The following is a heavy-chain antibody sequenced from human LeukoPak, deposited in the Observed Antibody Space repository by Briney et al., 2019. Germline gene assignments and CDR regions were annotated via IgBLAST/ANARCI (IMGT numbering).Heavy chain of an antibody. CDR2: ISGSGGNT. V-gene: IGHV3-23*01. CDR3: AKAPSSWYRSGFDY. Sequence: GGSLRLSCAASGFTFSSYAMSWVRQAPGKGLEWVSAISGSGGNTYYADSVKGRFTISRDNSKNTLYLQMNSLRAEDTAVYYCAKAPSSWYRSGFDYWGQGTLVTVSS. J-gene: IGHJ4*02. D-gene: IGHD6-13*01. CDR1: GFTFSSYA.